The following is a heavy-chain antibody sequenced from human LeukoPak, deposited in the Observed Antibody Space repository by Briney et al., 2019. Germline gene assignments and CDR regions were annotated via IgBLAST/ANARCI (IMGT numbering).Heavy chain of an antibody. Sequence: ASETLSLTCTLSGGSISSYYLSWLRQPPGKGVAWIGYIYYSGSTNYNPSLKSRVTISVDTSKNQFSLKLSSVTAADTAVHYCARALSYGSYWFDPWGQGTLVTVSS. V-gene: IGHV4-59*01. CDR3: ARALSYGSYWFDP. D-gene: IGHD5-18*01. CDR1: GGSISSYY. CDR2: IYYSGST. J-gene: IGHJ5*02.